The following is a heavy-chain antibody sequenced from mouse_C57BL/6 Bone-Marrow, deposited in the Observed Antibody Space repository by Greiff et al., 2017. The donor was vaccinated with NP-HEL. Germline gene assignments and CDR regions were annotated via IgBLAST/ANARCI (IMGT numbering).Heavy chain of an antibody. J-gene: IGHJ3*01. D-gene: IGHD1-1*01. CDR1: GYTFTDYY. Sequence: EVKLMESGPELVKPGASVKISCKASGYTFTDYYMNWVKQSHGKSLEWIGDINPNNGGTSYNQKFKGKATLTVDKSSSTAYMELRSLTSEDSAVYYCARYYGTAYWGQGTLVTVSA. CDR2: INPNNGGT. V-gene: IGHV1-26*01. CDR3: ARYYGTAY.